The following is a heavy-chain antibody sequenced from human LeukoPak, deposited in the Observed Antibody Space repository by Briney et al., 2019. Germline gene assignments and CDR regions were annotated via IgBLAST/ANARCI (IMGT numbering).Heavy chain of an antibody. CDR3: ASTNYDFWSGYGYYYYYYMDV. CDR1: GGSISSYY. CDR2: IYYSGNT. J-gene: IGHJ6*03. V-gene: IGHV4-59*01. D-gene: IGHD3-3*01. Sequence: SETLSLTCTVSGGSISSYYWSWIRQPPGKGLEWIGYIYYSGNTNYNPSLKSRVAISVDTSKNQFSLKLSSVTAADTAVYYCASTNYDFWSGYGYYYYYYMDVWGKGTTVTVSS.